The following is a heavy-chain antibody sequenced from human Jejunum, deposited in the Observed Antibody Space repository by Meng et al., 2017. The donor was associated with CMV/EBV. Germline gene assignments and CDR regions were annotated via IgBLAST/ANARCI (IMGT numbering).Heavy chain of an antibody. D-gene: IGHD3-22*01. CDR1: GFTVSSNY. J-gene: IGHJ4*02. CDR3: AREGFSGGYYYGYFDS. Sequence: SGFTVSSNYMSWVRQAPGKRLEWVSLIYSGGSTYYADSVKGRFTISRDNSQNTLYLQMNSLRAEDTAVYYCAREGFSGGYYYGYFDSWGQGTLVTVSS. CDR2: IYSGGST. V-gene: IGHV3-53*01.